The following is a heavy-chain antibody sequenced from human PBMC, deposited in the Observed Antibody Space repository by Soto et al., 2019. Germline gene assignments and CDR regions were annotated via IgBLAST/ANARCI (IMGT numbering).Heavy chain of an antibody. J-gene: IGHJ6*02. CDR1: GGTFSSYA. D-gene: IGHD1-26*01. Sequence: QVQLVQSGAEVKKPGSSVKVSCKASGGTFSSYAISWVRQAPGQGLEWMGGIIPIFGTANYAQKYQGRVTITADESTSTAYMELSSLRSEDTAVYYCARECVREDYYYYYGMDVWGQGTTVTVSS. CDR2: IIPIFGTA. CDR3: ARECVREDYYYYYGMDV. V-gene: IGHV1-69*12.